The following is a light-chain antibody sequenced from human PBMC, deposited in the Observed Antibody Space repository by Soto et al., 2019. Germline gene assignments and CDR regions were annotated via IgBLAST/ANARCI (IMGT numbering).Light chain of an antibody. CDR2: DVS. J-gene: IGLJ2*01. Sequence: QSVLTQPRSVSGSPGQSVTISCTGTSSDVGGYNYVSWYQQHPGKAPKLMIYDVSKRPSGVPDRFSGSKSGNTASLTISGLQAEDEADYYCCSYAGILFGGGTKLTVL. CDR3: CSYAGIL. V-gene: IGLV2-11*01. CDR1: SSDVGGYNY.